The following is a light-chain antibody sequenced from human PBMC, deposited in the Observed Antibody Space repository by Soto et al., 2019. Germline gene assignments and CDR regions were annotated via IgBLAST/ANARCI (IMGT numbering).Light chain of an antibody. Sequence: QSALTQPASVSGSPGQSIAISCTGTNSDVGGYNYVSWYQQHPGEAPKLLIYDVSNRPSGVSNRFSGSKSGNMASLTISGLQAEDEADYYCSSYTSSSTGVFGGGTQLTVL. J-gene: IGLJ3*02. V-gene: IGLV2-14*01. CDR1: NSDVGGYNY. CDR2: DVS. CDR3: SSYTSSSTGV.